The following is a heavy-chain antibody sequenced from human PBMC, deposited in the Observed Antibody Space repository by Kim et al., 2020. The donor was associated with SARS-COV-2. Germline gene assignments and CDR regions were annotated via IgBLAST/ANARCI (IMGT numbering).Heavy chain of an antibody. J-gene: IGHJ5*02. D-gene: IGHD3-10*01. Sequence: YNHPLKSRVPISGDTSKTYFSLRLKSVTAADTAVYFCARSFGTGGSWFDPWGQGALVTVSS. CDR3: ARSFGTGGSWFDP. V-gene: IGHV4-4*09.